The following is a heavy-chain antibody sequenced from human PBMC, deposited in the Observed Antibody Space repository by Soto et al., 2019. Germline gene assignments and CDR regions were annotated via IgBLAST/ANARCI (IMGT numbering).Heavy chain of an antibody. CDR3: ARDVGYNWNLIDY. CDR2: VNAGNGNT. V-gene: IGHV1-3*01. Sequence: QVQLVQSGAEVKKPGASVKVSCTAPGYTFTSYAIHWVRQAPGQRLEWMGWVNAGNGNTKYSQKLQGRVTITRDTSASTAYMELSSLRSEDTAMYYCARDVGYNWNLIDYWGQGTLVTVSS. CDR1: GYTFTSYA. D-gene: IGHD1-20*01. J-gene: IGHJ4*02.